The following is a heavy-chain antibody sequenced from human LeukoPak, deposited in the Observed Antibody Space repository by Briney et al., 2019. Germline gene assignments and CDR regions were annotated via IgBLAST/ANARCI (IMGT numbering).Heavy chain of an antibody. CDR3: ARTDILTYYFDY. J-gene: IGHJ4*02. D-gene: IGHD3-9*01. Sequence: PSETLSLTCTVSGGSISSGGYYWSGIRQHPGKGLEWIGYIYYSGSTYYNPSLKSRVTISVDTSKNQFSLKLSSVTAADTAVYYCARTDILTYYFDYWGQGTLVTVSS. V-gene: IGHV4-31*03. CDR1: GGSISSGGYY. CDR2: IYYSGST.